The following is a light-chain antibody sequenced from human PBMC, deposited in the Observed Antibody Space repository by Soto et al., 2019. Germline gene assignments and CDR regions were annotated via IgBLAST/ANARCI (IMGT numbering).Light chain of an antibody. CDR3: SSYRDTDTLLI. Sequence: QLVLTQPRSVSGSHGRSVTISCTGTSSDVGGYNYVSWYQQYPGKAPKLIIYDVSKRPSGVPDRFSGSKSGNTASLTISGLQAEDEADYYCSSYRDTDTLLIFGGGTQLTVL. CDR2: DVS. V-gene: IGLV2-11*01. J-gene: IGLJ2*01. CDR1: SSDVGGYNY.